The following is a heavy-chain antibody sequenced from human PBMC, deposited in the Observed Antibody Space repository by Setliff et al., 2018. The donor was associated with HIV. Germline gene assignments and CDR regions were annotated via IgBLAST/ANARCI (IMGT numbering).Heavy chain of an antibody. V-gene: IGHV3-30*04. D-gene: IGHD3-3*01. CDR3: ARGVEFWSAYLDY. J-gene: IGHJ4*02. Sequence: GSLRFSCEASGFTFSSYAMHWVRQAPGKGLEWVAIRSYDGSNKYYTDSVKGRFTISRDKSKNTLYLQMNRLRAEDTAVYYCARGVEFWSAYLDYWGQGALVTVSS. CDR2: RSYDGSNK. CDR1: GFTFSSYA.